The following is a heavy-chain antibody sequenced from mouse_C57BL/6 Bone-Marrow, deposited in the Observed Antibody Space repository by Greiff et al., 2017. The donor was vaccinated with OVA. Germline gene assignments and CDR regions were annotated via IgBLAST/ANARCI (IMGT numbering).Heavy chain of an antibody. CDR1: GFTFSSYG. D-gene: IGHD6-1*01. V-gene: IGHV5-6*02. CDR3: ARHKSAYFDV. J-gene: IGHJ1*03. CDR2: ISSGGSYT. Sequence: DVMLVESGGDLVKPGGSLKLSCAASGFTFSSYGMSWVRQTPDKRLEWVATISSGGSYTYYPDSVKGRFTIARDNAKNTLYLQMSSLKSEDTAMYYCARHKSAYFDVWGTGTTVTVSS.